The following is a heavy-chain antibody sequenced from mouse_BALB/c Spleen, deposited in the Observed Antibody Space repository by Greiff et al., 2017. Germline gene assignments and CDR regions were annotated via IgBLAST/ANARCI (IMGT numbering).Heavy chain of an antibody. D-gene: IGHD2-10*01. J-gene: IGHJ2*01. Sequence: QVQLQQSGAELVKPGASVKLSCKASGYTFTSYYMYWVKQRPGQGLEWIGEINPSNGGTNFNEKFKSKATLTVDKSSSTAYMQLSSLTSEDSAVYYCTRWSLLWYYFDYWGQGTTLTVSS. CDR3: TRWSLLWYYFDY. CDR2: INPSNGGT. V-gene: IGHV1S81*02. CDR1: GYTFTSYY.